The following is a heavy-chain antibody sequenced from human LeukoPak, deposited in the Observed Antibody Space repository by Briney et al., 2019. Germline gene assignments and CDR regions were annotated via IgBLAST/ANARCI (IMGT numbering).Heavy chain of an antibody. J-gene: IGHJ4*02. V-gene: IGHV4-59*01. D-gene: IGHD1-14*01. Sequence: SGTLSLTCTVPGGSISSYYWSWIRQPPGKGLEWIGYIYYSGSTNYNPSLKSRVTISIDTSKNQFSLRLSSVTAADTAVYYCARDSGFGEPFDCWGQGTLVTVSS. CDR2: IYYSGST. CDR1: GGSISSYY. CDR3: ARDSGFGEPFDC.